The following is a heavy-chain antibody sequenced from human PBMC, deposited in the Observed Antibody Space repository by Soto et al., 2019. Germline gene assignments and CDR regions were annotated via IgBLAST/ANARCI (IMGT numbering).Heavy chain of an antibody. D-gene: IGHD3-16*01. CDR1: GFTFSIYA. CDR3: ARDRDAYITGYFDY. V-gene: IGHV3-30-3*01. CDR2: MSHDGSDK. J-gene: IGHJ4*02. Sequence: GGSLRLSCAASGFTFSIYAMHWVRQAPGKGLEWVAGMSHDGSDKYYADSVKGRFTISRDTSKNTLFLLTNSLRAEDTAVYYCARDRDAYITGYFDYWGQGTLVTVSS.